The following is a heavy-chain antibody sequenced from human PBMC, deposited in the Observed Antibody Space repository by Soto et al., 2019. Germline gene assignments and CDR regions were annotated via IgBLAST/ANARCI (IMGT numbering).Heavy chain of an antibody. CDR2: ISSSTSYI. CDR1: AFIFSHYN. Sequence: PGGSLRLSCAASAFIFSHYNMNWVRQAPGKGLEWVSSISSSTSYIYYADSVKGRFTISRDNAKNSLYLQMNSLRAEDTAVYFCARGSGYYPIYFDPWGQGTLVTVSS. V-gene: IGHV3-21*01. J-gene: IGHJ5*02. CDR3: ARGSGYYPIYFDP. D-gene: IGHD3-22*01.